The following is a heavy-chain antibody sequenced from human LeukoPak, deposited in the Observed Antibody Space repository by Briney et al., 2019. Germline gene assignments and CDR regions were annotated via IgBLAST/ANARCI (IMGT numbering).Heavy chain of an antibody. Sequence: GGSLRLSCAASGFTFSSYAMHWVRQAPGKGLEWVAVISYDGSNKYYADSVKGRFTISRDNSKNTLYLQMNSLRAEDTAVCYCEARVTGPADYWGQGTLVTVSS. J-gene: IGHJ4*02. CDR3: EARVTGPADY. CDR2: ISYDGSNK. D-gene: IGHD2-8*02. V-gene: IGHV3-30-3*01. CDR1: GFTFSSYA.